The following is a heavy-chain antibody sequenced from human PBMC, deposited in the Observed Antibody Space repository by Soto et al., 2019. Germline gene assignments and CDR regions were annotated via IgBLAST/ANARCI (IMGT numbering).Heavy chain of an antibody. V-gene: IGHV1-8*01. D-gene: IGHD3-3*01. J-gene: IGHJ3*02. Sequence: QVQLVQSGAEVKKPGASVKVSCKASGYTFTSYDINWVRQATGQGLEWMGWMNPNSGNTGYAQKFQGRVTMTRNTSISTAYMELSSLRSEDTAVYYCARGGWSYDFRSGLQTDAFDIWGQGTMVTVSS. CDR2: MNPNSGNT. CDR1: GYTFTSYD. CDR3: ARGGWSYDFRSGLQTDAFDI.